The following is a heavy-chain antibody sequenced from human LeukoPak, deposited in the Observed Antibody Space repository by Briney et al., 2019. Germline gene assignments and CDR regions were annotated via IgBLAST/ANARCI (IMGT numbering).Heavy chain of an antibody. CDR1: GFTFTSYW. D-gene: IGHD3-10*01. CDR3: ARDYYGSGSGAVDI. V-gene: IGHV3-38-3*01. Sequence: PGGTLRLSCAASGFTFTSYWMSGVRQAPGKGWEGVSDISGGSTYYADSRKGRYTISRDNSKNTLHLQMDSLRAEDTAVYYCARDYYGSGSGAVDIWGQGTMVTVSS. CDR2: ISGGST. J-gene: IGHJ3*02.